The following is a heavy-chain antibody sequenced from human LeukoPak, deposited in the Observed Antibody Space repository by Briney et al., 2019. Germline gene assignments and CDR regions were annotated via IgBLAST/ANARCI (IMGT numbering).Heavy chain of an antibody. CDR3: ASVRIVLMVYAIRSFDP. CDR1: GFTFSSYA. V-gene: IGHV3-23*01. Sequence: PGGSLRLSCAASGFTFSSYAMSWVRQAPGEGLEWVSAISGSGGSTYYADSVKGRFTISRDNSKNTLYLQMNSLRAEDTAVYYCASVRIVLMVYAIRSFDPWGQGTLVTVSS. D-gene: IGHD2-8*01. CDR2: ISGSGGST. J-gene: IGHJ5*02.